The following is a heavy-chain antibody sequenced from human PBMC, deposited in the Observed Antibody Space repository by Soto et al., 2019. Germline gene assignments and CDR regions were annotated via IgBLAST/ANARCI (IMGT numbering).Heavy chain of an antibody. Sequence: SETLSLTCAVYGGYFSGYYWSWTRQPPGKGLEWIGEINHSGSTNYNPSLKSRVTISVDTSKTQLSRKLSSVTAADTAGYYCARGHLLYDFCSDSCSYFDYWGQGTVVTVSS. J-gene: IGHJ4*02. CDR2: INHSGST. D-gene: IGHD3-3*01. CDR1: GGYFSGYY. V-gene: IGHV4-34*01. CDR3: ARGHLLYDFCSDSCSYFDY.